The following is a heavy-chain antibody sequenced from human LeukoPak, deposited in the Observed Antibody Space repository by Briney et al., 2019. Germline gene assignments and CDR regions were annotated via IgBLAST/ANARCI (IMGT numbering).Heavy chain of an antibody. Sequence: GSLRLSCAASGFTFSSYAMSWVRQPPGKGLEWIGEIYHSGSTNYNPSLKSRVTISVDKSKNQFSLKLSSVTAADTAVYYCASLSSGWNFDYWGQGTLVTVSS. V-gene: IGHV4-4*02. D-gene: IGHD6-19*01. CDR1: GFTFSSYAM. J-gene: IGHJ4*02. CDR3: ASLSSGWNFDY. CDR2: IYHSGST.